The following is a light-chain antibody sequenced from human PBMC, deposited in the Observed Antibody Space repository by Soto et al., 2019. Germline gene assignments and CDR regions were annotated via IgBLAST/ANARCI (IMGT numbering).Light chain of an antibody. J-gene: IGKJ1*01. Sequence: EIVLTQSPGTLSLSPGERATLPCRASQSVRSSFLAWYQQKPGQAPRLLIYDASSRATGIPDRFSGSGSGTDFTLTISRLEPEDFAVYYCQQYGSSSWTFGQGTKVEIK. CDR2: DAS. V-gene: IGKV3-20*01. CDR3: QQYGSSSWT. CDR1: QSVRSSF.